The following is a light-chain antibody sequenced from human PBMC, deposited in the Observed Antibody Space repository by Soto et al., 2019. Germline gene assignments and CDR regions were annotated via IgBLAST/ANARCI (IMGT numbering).Light chain of an antibody. V-gene: IGLV1-44*01. Sequence: QSVLTRAPSASGTPGQRVTISCSGSSSNIGSDTVNWYQQLPGTAPKLLIYSNNQRPSGVPDRFSGSKSGTSASLAISGLQSEDEADYYCAAWDDSLNGYVFGTGTKLTVL. CDR3: AAWDDSLNGYV. CDR1: SSNIGSDT. J-gene: IGLJ1*01. CDR2: SNN.